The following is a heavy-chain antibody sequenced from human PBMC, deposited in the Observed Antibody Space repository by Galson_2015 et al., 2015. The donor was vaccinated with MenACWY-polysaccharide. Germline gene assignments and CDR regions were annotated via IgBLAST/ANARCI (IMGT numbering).Heavy chain of an antibody. D-gene: IGHD2-15*01. CDR1: GFTFSDPA. V-gene: IGHV3-73*01. Sequence: SLRLSCAASGFTFSDPAIHWVRQASGKGLEWVGRIRSKANNYRTGYAASVKGRFTISRDDSKNTAYLQMNSLKTEDTAVYFCTRDMRTLDYWGQGTLVTVSS. CDR2: IRSKANNYRT. J-gene: IGHJ4*02. CDR3: TRDMRTLDY.